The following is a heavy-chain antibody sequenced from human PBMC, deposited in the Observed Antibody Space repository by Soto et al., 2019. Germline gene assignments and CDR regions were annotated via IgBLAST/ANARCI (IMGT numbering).Heavy chain of an antibody. Sequence: SETLSLTCTVSGGSISSSSYYWGWIRQPPGKGLEWIGSIYYSGSTYYNPSLKSRVTIFVDTSKNQFSLKLSSVTAADTAVYYCARLGSGWYGDGSIDYWGQGTLVTVSS. CDR3: ARLGSGWYGDGSIDY. J-gene: IGHJ4*02. CDR1: GGSISSSSYY. CDR2: IYYSGST. V-gene: IGHV4-39*01. D-gene: IGHD6-13*01.